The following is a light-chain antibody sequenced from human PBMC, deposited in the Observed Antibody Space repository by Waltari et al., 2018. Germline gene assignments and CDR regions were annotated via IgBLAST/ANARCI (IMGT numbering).Light chain of an antibody. CDR2: DVS. CDR1: QDFNNH. CDR3: LQYNFAPLT. V-gene: IGKV1-17*01. J-gene: IGKJ4*01. Sequence: DIQMTQSPSSLSASVGDRVTITCRASQDFNNHLNWYQQKPGKPPKRLIYDVSSLQSGVPSRSSGSGSGTVFTLTISSLQPEDFATYYCLQYNFAPLTFGGGTKVEIK.